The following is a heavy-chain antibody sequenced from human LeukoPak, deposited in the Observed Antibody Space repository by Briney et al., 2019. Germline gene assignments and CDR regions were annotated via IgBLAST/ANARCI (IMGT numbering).Heavy chain of an antibody. V-gene: IGHV3-23*01. D-gene: IGHD3-22*01. CDR3: AKDRKYTYYYDSSDAFDI. CDR2: VSGSGGNT. CDR1: GFTFSTYA. J-gene: IGHJ3*02. Sequence: PGGSLRLSCAASGFTFSTYAMSWVRQAPGKGLEWVSSVSGSGGNTHYADSVKGRFTISRDNSKNTLYLQMNSLRAEDTAVYYCAKDRKYTYYYDSSDAFDIWGQGTMVTVSS.